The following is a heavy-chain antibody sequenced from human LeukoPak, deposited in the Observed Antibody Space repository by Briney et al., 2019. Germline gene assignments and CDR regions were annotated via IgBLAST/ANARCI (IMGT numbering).Heavy chain of an antibody. V-gene: IGHV3-74*01. CDR2: INSDGSST. CDR3: ARTNPEDYSSSLYYFDY. J-gene: IGHJ4*02. D-gene: IGHD6-6*01. Sequence: GSLRLSCAASGFTFSSYWMHWVRQAPGKGLVWVSRINSDGSSTSYADSVKGRFTISRDNAKNTLYLQMNSLRAEDTAVYYCARTNPEDYSSSLYYFDYWGQGTLVTVSS. CDR1: GFTFSSYW.